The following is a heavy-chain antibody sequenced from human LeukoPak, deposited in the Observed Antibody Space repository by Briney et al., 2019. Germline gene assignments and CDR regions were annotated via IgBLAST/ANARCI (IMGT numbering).Heavy chain of an antibody. V-gene: IGHV1-18*01. CDR3: ARGQTSTMNLYSNAFDI. D-gene: IGHD5-24*01. CDR1: GYTFSSYG. Sequence: GASVKVSCKASGYTFSSYGFSWVRQAPGQGLEWMGWINAYNGNTNYAQNLQGRVAMTTDTSTSTVYMELSSLRSEDTAVYYCARGQTSTMNLYSNAFDIWGQGTMVTVSS. CDR2: INAYNGNT. J-gene: IGHJ3*02.